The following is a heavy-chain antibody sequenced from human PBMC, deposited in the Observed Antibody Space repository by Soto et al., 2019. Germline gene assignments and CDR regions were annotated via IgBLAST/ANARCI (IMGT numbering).Heavy chain of an antibody. V-gene: IGHV3-23*01. CDR3: AKEADISGYYPDY. CDR2: ISGSGGST. D-gene: IGHD3-22*01. Sequence: GGSLRLSCAASGFTFSSYAITWVRQAPGKGLEWVSVISGSGGSTHYADSVKGRSTISRDNSKNTLHLQVNSLRGEDTAVYYCAKEADISGYYPDYWGPGTQVNVAS. CDR1: GFTFSSYA. J-gene: IGHJ4*02.